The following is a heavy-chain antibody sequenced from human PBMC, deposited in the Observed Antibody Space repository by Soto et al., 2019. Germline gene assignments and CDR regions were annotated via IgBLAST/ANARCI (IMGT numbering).Heavy chain of an antibody. V-gene: IGHV4-39*01. D-gene: IGHD2-15*01. CDR3: AGRIVVVVAANDAFDI. CDR2: IYYSGST. J-gene: IGHJ3*02. Sequence: SETLSLTCTVSGGSISSSSYYWGWIRQPPGKGLEWIGSIYYSGSTCYNPSLKSRVTISVDTSKNQFSLKLSSVTAADTAVYYCAGRIVVVVAANDAFDIWGQGTMVTVSS. CDR1: GGSISSSSYY.